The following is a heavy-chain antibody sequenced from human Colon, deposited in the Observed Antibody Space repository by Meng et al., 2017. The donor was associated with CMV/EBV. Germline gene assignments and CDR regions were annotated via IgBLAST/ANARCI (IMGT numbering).Heavy chain of an antibody. D-gene: IGHD1-1*01. Sequence: LRLSCTVSGCAITDYYWNWFRQTPGKGLEWIGYTFHTGSTNYNPSLRGRVSMSVDTSKNQAPLKFNSVTAADTAVYYCAGLYGTYFSSWFDPWGQGTLVTVSS. J-gene: IGHJ5*02. CDR3: AGLYGTYFSSWFDP. CDR1: GCAITDYY. CDR2: TFHTGST. V-gene: IGHV4-59*01.